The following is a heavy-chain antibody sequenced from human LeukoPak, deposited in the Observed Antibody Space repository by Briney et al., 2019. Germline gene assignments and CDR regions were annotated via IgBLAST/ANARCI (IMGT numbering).Heavy chain of an antibody. Sequence: GESLRLSCAASGFTFSSYGMHWVRQAPGKGLEWVAVISYDGSNKYYADSVKGRFTISRDNSKNTLYLQMNSLRAEDTAVYYCAKDRGFWSGYGVFDYWGQGTLVTVSS. CDR3: AKDRGFWSGYGVFDY. V-gene: IGHV3-30*18. D-gene: IGHD3-3*01. CDR1: GFTFSSYG. J-gene: IGHJ4*02. CDR2: ISYDGSNK.